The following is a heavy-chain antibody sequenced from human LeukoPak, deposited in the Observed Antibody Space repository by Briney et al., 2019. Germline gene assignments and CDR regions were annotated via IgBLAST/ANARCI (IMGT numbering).Heavy chain of an antibody. Sequence: GGSLRLSCAASGFTFSSYEMNWVRQAPGKGLEWASHIGSSGSTIYYADSVKGRFTISRDNAKNSLYLQMNSLRAEDTAVYYCARVVAVAATLDYWGQGTLVTVSS. D-gene: IGHD6-19*01. J-gene: IGHJ4*02. V-gene: IGHV3-48*03. CDR2: IGSSGSTI. CDR1: GFTFSSYE. CDR3: ARVVAVAATLDY.